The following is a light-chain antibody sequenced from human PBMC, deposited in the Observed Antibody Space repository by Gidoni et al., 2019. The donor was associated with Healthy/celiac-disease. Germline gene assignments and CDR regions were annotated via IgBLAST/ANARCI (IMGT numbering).Light chain of an antibody. CDR3: QQSYSTLVT. Sequence: IQMTQSPSSLSASVGDRVTITCRASQNISSYLNWYQQKPGKAPKLLIYSASSLQSGVPSRISGSGSGTELTITISSLQPEDFATYYCQQSYSTLVTFGGGTKVEIK. CDR1: QNISSY. V-gene: IGKV1-39*01. J-gene: IGKJ4*01. CDR2: SAS.